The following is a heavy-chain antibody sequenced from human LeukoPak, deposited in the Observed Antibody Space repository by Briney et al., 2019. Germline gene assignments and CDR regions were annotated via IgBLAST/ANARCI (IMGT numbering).Heavy chain of an antibody. D-gene: IGHD6-19*01. V-gene: IGHV3-21*01. Sequence: GGSLRLSCAASGFTFSSYSMNWVRQAPGKGLEWVSSISSSSSYIYYADSVKGRFTISRDNAKNSLYLQINSLRAEDTAVYYCARGIAVAGTAYWFDPWGQGTLVTVSS. J-gene: IGHJ5*02. CDR2: ISSSSSYI. CDR3: ARGIAVAGTAYWFDP. CDR1: GFTFSSYS.